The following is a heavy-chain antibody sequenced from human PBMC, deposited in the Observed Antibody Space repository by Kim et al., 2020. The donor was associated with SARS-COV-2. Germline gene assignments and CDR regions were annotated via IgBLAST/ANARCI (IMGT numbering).Heavy chain of an antibody. CDR3: AKGLEPHAYWVAFDV. CDR1: GFDFDSFA. D-gene: IGHD3-16*01. Sequence: GGSLRLSCEGSGFDFDSFAITWVRQAPGKGLEWVSRITAPDIVMYYADSIKGRFTTTRDNSKAYLHMRGLRGDDTAIYYCAKGLEPHAYWVAFDVWGQGT. CDR2: ITAPDIVM. V-gene: IGHV3-23*01. J-gene: IGHJ3*01.